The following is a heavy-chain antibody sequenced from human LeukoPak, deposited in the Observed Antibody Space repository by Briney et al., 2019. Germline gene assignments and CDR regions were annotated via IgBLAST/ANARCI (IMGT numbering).Heavy chain of an antibody. D-gene: IGHD3-22*01. Sequence: GGSLRLSCAASRFTFSNYAIHWVRQAPGKGLEWVAIISYDGSNKYYADSVKGRFTVSRDNSKNTLYLQMNSLRAEDTAVYYCAKEYYDSSGYYYDYWGQGTLVTVSS. CDR1: RFTFSNYA. V-gene: IGHV3-30-3*01. J-gene: IGHJ4*02. CDR2: ISYDGSNK. CDR3: AKEYYDSSGYYYDY.